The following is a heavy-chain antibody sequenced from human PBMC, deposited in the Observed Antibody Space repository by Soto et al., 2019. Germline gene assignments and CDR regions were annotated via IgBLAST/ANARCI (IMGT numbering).Heavy chain of an antibody. D-gene: IGHD6-19*01. J-gene: IGHJ4*02. CDR2: ITSDTKTI. CDR3: ARSVEGHFDY. CDR1: GFRFSIYS. V-gene: IGHV3-48*02. Sequence: EVQLVESGGALVQRGGSLTLSCAASGFRFSIYSMNWVRQAPGKGLEWSAYITSDTKTIKYAESVKGRFTISRDNAKNSEYLHMDNLSDEDTAVYYCARSVEGHFDYWGQGTVVTVSS.